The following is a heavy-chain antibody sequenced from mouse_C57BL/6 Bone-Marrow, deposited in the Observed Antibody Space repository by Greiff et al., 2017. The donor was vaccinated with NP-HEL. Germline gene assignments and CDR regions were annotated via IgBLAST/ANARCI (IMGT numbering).Heavy chain of an antibody. CDR3: AMGYGSSFAY. V-gene: IGHV3-1*01. Sequence: VQLQQSGPGMVKPTQSLSLTCTVTGYSITSGYDWHWIRHFPGNKLEWMGYISYSGSTNYNPSLKSRISITHDTSKNHFFLKLNSVTTEDTATYYCAMGYGSSFAYWGQGTLVTVSA. J-gene: IGHJ3*01. CDR1: GYSITSGYD. D-gene: IGHD1-1*01. CDR2: ISYSGST.